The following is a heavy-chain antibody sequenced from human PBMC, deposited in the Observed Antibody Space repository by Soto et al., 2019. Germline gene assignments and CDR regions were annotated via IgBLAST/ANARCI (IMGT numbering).Heavy chain of an antibody. D-gene: IGHD5-12*01. CDR3: ADRGWWLRSFDY. V-gene: IGHV2-5*02. J-gene: IGHJ4*02. CDR2: IDWDDDK. CDR1: GFSLPTSGVG. Sequence: SGPTLVNPTQTLTLTCTFSGFSLPTSGVGVGWVRQPPGKALEWLALIDWDDDKRYSPSLKSRLTITKDTSKHQVVLTMTNMDPVDTATYHGADRGWWLRSFDYWGQGALVTVSS.